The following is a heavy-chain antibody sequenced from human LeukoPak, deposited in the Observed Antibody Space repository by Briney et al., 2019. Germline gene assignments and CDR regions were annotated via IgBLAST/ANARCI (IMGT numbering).Heavy chain of an antibody. CDR1: GGSFSGYY. CDR2: INHSGST. J-gene: IGHJ4*02. Sequence: PSETLSLTCAVYGGSFSGYYWSWIRQPPGKGLEWIGEINHSGSTNYNPSLKSRVTISVDTSKNQFSLKLSSVTAADTAVYYCARASNGSGRFDYWGQGTLVTVSS. CDR3: ARASNGSGRFDY. V-gene: IGHV4-34*01. D-gene: IGHD3-10*01.